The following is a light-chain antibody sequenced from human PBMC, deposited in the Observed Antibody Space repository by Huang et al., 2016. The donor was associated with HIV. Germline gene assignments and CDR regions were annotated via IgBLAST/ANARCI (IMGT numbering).Light chain of an antibody. V-gene: IGKV4-1*01. CDR1: QSVLKNSNNKNY. CDR3: HQYYTTLRT. CDR2: WAS. J-gene: IGKJ1*01. Sequence: DIVMTQSPESLAVSLGERATINCKSSQSVLKNSNNKNYLAWYQHKAGQPPKLLIYWASSRGSGVPDRFSGSGSGTDFTLTISRPQAEDVAVYYCHQYYTTLRTFGQGTKVEV.